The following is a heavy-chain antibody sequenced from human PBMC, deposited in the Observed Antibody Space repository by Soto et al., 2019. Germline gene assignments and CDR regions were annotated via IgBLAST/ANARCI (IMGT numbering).Heavy chain of an antibody. CDR2: ISAYNGNT. J-gene: IGHJ4*02. CDR1: GYTFTSYG. CDR3: VRTGGSSDLYYFDY. D-gene: IGHD2-2*01. V-gene: IGHV1-18*01. Sequence: GAPVKVSCKASGYTFTSYGIRWGRQAPGQGLEWMGWISAYNGNTNYAQKLQGRVTMTTDTSTSTAYMELRSLRSDDTAVYYCVRTGGSSDLYYFDYWGQGTLVTVSS.